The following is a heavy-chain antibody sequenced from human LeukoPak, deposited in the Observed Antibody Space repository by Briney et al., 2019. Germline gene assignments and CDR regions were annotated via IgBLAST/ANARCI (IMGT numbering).Heavy chain of an antibody. CDR2: ITGSGGNT. Sequence: GGSLRLSCAASGFTFSNYAMSWVRQAPGKGLEWVSAITGSGGNTYCADSVKGRFTISRDNSKNTVFLQMNSLRAEDTAVYYCAKWGDYDVLTGYYVSDYWGRGTLVTVSS. J-gene: IGHJ4*02. CDR3: AKWGDYDVLTGYYVSDY. D-gene: IGHD3-9*01. CDR1: GFTFSNYA. V-gene: IGHV3-23*01.